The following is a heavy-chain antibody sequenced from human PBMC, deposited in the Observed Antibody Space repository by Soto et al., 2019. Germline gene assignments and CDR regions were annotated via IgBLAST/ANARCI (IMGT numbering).Heavy chain of an antibody. CDR3: AKERVGGTFYTPLGF. CDR1: GFNFDNYG. Sequence: GSLLVACEASGFNFDNYGMHGVRQAPGKGLEWVAVITYDGSNKYYADSVKGRFTISRDNSKNTLSLHLNTLKPEDTAVYHCAKERVGGTFYTPLGFWGQGSMVTVP. CDR2: ITYDGSNK. D-gene: IGHD1-7*01. V-gene: IGHV3-30*18. J-gene: IGHJ4*02.